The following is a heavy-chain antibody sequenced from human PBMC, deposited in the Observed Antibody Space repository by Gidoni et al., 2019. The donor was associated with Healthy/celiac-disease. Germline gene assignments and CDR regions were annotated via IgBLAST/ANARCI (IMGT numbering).Heavy chain of an antibody. V-gene: IGHV3-30*18. CDR1: GFTFSSYG. CDR3: AKARNYYDSSGYYDY. Sequence: QVQLVESGGGVVQPGRSLRLSCAASGFTFSSYGMHWVRQAPGKGLEWVAVISYDGSNKYYADSVKGRFTISRDNSKNTLYLQMNSLRAEDTAVYYCAKARNYYDSSGYYDYWGQGTLVTVSS. D-gene: IGHD3-22*01. CDR2: ISYDGSNK. J-gene: IGHJ4*02.